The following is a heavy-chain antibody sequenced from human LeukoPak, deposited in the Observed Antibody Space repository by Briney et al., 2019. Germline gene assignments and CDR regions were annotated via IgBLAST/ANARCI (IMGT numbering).Heavy chain of an antibody. V-gene: IGHV3-7*01. CDR1: GFTFSSYE. CDR2: IKQDGSEK. J-gene: IGHJ3*02. D-gene: IGHD6-19*01. CDR3: ARDRRSSGWYNPDAFDI. Sequence: GGSLRLSYAASGFTFSSYEMNWVRQAPGKGLEWVANIKQDGSEKYYVDSVRGRFTISRDNAKNSLYLQMNSLRAEDTAVYYCARDRRSSGWYNPDAFDIWGQGTMVTVSS.